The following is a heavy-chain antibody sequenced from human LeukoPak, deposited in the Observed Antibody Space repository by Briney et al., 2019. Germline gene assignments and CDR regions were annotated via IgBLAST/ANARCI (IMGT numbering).Heavy chain of an antibody. CDR2: IIPIFGTA. CDR1: GGTFSSYA. J-gene: IGHJ4*02. CDR3: AIGSSEDYFDY. Sequence: GASVKVSCKASGGTFSSYAISWVRQAPGQGLGWMGGIIPIFGTANYAQKFQGRVTITTDESTSTAYMELSSLRSEDTAVYYCAIGSSEDYFDYWGQGTLVTVSS. D-gene: IGHD1-26*01. V-gene: IGHV1-69*05.